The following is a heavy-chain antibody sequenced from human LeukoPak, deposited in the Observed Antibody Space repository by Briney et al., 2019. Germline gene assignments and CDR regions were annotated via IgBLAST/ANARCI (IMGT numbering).Heavy chain of an antibody. D-gene: IGHD1-26*01. V-gene: IGHV4-39*01. Sequence: SETLSLTCNVSGGSISNSPYYWGWIRQPPGKGLEWIGSMHYSGTTYHNPSLGSRVTISVDTSKNQFSLRLISVTAADTAVYYCARNDRGRPADYWGQGTLVTVSS. CDR1: GGSISNSPYY. CDR2: MHYSGTT. CDR3: ARNDRGRPADY. J-gene: IGHJ4*02.